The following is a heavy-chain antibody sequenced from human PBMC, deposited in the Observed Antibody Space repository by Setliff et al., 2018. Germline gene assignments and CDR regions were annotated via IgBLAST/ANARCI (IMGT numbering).Heavy chain of an antibody. D-gene: IGHD3-9*01. CDR1: GDSISNYY. CDR3: ARERLYYDDLTGFSPEAFDI. CDR2: IYVTEST. V-gene: IGHV4-4*07. J-gene: IGHJ3*02. Sequence: SETLSLTCTVSGDSISNYYWNWIRQPAGKGLEWIGRIYVTESTKYNPSLKSRVTLSVDTSKKQFSLMLTSVTAADTAVYFCARERLYYDDLTGFSPEAFDIWGQGTMVTVSS.